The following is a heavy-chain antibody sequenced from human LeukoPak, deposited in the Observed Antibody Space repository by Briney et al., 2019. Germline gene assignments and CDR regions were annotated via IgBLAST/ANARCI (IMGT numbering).Heavy chain of an antibody. CDR1: GFTFSSYA. D-gene: IGHD6-6*01. V-gene: IGHV3-23*01. CDR2: ISGSGGST. CDR3: AKVPRRGPQSSSSVDRYYFDY. J-gene: IGHJ4*02. Sequence: GGSLRLPCAASGFTFSSYAMSWVRQAPGKGLEWVSAISGSGGSTYYADSVKGRFTISRDNSKNTLYLQMNSLRAEDTAVYYCAKVPRRGPQSSSSVDRYYFDYWGQGTLVTVSS.